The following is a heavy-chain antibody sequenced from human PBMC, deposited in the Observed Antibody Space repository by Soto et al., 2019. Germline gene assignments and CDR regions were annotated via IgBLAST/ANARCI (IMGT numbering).Heavy chain of an antibody. V-gene: IGHV3-66*03. CDR3: ASLPYCSGGSCLTSNF. Sequence: EVQLVESGGALIQPGGSLRLICAASGLSVTANYMTWVRQAPGKGLEWLSIIYRGGGTYYADSLKGRAIISRDGSRNMVFLQMNSLRPGDTAVYSCASLPYCSGGSCLTSNFWGQGTLVTVSS. D-gene: IGHD2-15*01. CDR1: GLSVTANY. J-gene: IGHJ1*01. CDR2: IYRGGGT.